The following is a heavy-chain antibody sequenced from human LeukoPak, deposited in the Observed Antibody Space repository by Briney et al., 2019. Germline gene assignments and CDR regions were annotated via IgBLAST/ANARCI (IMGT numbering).Heavy chain of an antibody. D-gene: IGHD3-22*01. CDR1: GFTFSSYS. CDR2: ISSSGSTI. Sequence: GGSLRPSCAASGFTFSSYSMNWVRQAPGKGLEWVSYISSSGSTIYYADSVKGRFTISRDNSKNTLYLQMNSLRAEDTAVYYCAKDRRDYYDSSIYDAFDIWGQGTMVTVSS. CDR3: AKDRRDYYDSSIYDAFDI. J-gene: IGHJ3*02. V-gene: IGHV3-48*01.